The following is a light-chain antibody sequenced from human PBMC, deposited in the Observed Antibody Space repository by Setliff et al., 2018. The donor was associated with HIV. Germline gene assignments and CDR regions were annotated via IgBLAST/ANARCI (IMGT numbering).Light chain of an antibody. Sequence: QSVLAQPRSVSGSPGQSVTLSCTGSSSDVGAYNYVSWYQQHPGRAPKLIIYDVRKRPSGVPDRFSGSKSGNTASLTISDLQAGDEADYYCNSYTDITTVIFGGGTKVTVL. V-gene: IGLV2-11*01. J-gene: IGLJ2*01. CDR3: NSYTDITTVI. CDR2: DVR. CDR1: SSDVGAYNY.